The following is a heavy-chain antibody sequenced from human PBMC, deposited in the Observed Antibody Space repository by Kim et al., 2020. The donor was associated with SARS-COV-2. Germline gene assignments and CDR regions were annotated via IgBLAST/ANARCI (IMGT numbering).Heavy chain of an antibody. D-gene: IGHD5-18*01. CDR1: GGSISSYY. V-gene: IGHV4-59*01. CDR2: IYYSGST. Sequence: SETLSLTCTVSGGSISSYYWSWIRQPPGKGLEWIGYIYYSGSTNYNPSLKSRVTISVDTSKNRFSLKLSSVTAADTAVYYCARAGYSYGFTWGQGTLVTVSS. CDR3: ARAGYSYGFT. J-gene: IGHJ5*02.